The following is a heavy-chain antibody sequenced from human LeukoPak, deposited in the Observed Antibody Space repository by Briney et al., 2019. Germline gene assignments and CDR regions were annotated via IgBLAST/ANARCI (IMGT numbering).Heavy chain of an antibody. J-gene: IGHJ6*02. CDR2: INHSGST. V-gene: IGHV4-34*01. CDR3: ARSPGYGDYDYYYGMDV. CDR1: GGSFSGYY. D-gene: IGHD4-17*01. Sequence: SETLSLTCAVYGGSFSGYYWSWIRQPPGKGLEWIGEINHSGSTNYNPSLKSRVTISVDTSKNQFSLKLSSVTAADTAVYYCARSPGYGDYDYYYGMDVWGQGTTVTVSS.